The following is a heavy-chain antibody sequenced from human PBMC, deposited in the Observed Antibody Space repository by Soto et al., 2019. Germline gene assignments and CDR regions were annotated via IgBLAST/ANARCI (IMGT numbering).Heavy chain of an antibody. CDR3: ARREIQGPIDY. Sequence: SENVALTCAVSGSPISSSNWWGWIRQPPGKGLEWIGYIYYSGTTYYNPSLKSRVTMSVDTSKNQFSLKLTSVTAVDTAVYYCARREIQGPIDYWGQG. CDR1: GSPISSSNW. D-gene: IGHD1-26*01. V-gene: IGHV4-28*01. J-gene: IGHJ4*02. CDR2: IYYSGTT.